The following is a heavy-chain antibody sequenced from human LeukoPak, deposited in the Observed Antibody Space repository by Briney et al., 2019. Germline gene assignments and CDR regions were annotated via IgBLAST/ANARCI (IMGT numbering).Heavy chain of an antibody. V-gene: IGHV3-74*01. J-gene: IGHJ5*02. D-gene: IGHD2-21*02. CDR2: INSDGSWT. CDR1: SNYW. Sequence: GGSLRLSCAASSNYWMHWVRQVPGKGLVWVSHINSDGSWTSYADSVKGRSTISRDNAKNSVYLQMNSLRAEDTAVYYCVRGKGRVGDTEYNWFDLWGQGTLVTVSS. CDR3: VRGKGRVGDTEYNWFDL.